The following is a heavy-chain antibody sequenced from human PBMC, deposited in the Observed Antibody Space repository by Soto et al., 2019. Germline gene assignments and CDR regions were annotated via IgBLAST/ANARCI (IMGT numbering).Heavy chain of an antibody. J-gene: IGHJ4*02. V-gene: IGHV1-18*04. D-gene: IGHD3-16*01. CDR3: ASVTFGGVVLAH. CDR2: ISGYNGNT. CDR1: GYTFTSYA. Sequence: ASVKVSCKASGYTFTSYAITWVRQAPGQGLEWMGWISGYNGNTKYAQKLQGRVTMTTDTSTSTAYMEMRSLRSDDTAVYYCASVTFGGVVLAHWGQGTLVTVSS.